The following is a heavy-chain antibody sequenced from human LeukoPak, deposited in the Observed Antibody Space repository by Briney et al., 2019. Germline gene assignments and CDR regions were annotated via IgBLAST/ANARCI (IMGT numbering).Heavy chain of an antibody. J-gene: IGHJ4*02. CDR3: AKGTYYYDSSGYYYFDY. D-gene: IGHD3-22*01. CDR1: GFTFSSYG. CDR2: ISYDGSNK. V-gene: IGHV3-30*18. Sequence: GGSLRLSCAASGFTFSSYGMHWVRQAPGKGLEWVTLISYDGSNKYYADSVQGRFTISRDNSKNTLYLQMNSLRAEDTAVYYCAKGTYYYDSSGYYYFDYWGQGTLVTVSS.